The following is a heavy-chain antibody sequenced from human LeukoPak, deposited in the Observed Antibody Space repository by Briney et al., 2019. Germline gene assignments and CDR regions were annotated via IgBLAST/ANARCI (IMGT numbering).Heavy chain of an antibody. D-gene: IGHD4/OR15-4a*01. CDR1: GFTFSHYW. V-gene: IGHV3-7*01. Sequence: PGGSLRLSCAASGFTFSHYWMNWVRQAPGKGLEWVADIKQDGGEKSYVDSVKGRFTISRDNAKNSLHLQMNSLRAEDTAVYYCARDRGASARHGFDAFDIWGQGTMVTVSS. J-gene: IGHJ3*02. CDR2: IKQDGGEK. CDR3: ARDRGASARHGFDAFDI.